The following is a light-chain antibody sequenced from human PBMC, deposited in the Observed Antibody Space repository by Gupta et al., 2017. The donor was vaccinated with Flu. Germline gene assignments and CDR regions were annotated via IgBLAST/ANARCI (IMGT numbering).Light chain of an antibody. Sequence: EETVTRSCRASQSVSVNVAWYQQKPGQAPRLLIYGASTRATGVPARFSGSGSGTGFTLTIDSLQSEEFAVYDCQQYDSWPHSFGQGSKVEIK. CDR3: QQYDSWPHS. V-gene: IGKV3-15*01. J-gene: IGKJ2*01. CDR2: GAS. CDR1: QSVSVN.